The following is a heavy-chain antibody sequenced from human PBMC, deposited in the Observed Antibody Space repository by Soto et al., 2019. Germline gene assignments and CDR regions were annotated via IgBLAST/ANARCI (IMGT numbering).Heavy chain of an antibody. CDR3: ARLVDTAMFS. CDR2: INHSGST. D-gene: IGHD5-18*01. J-gene: IGHJ5*02. Sequence: PSETLSLTCAVYGGSGGSFSGYYLSWIRQPPGKGLEWIGEINHSGSTNYNPSLKSRVTISVDTSKNQFSLKLSSVTVADTAVHYCARLVDTAMFSWGQGTLVTVSS. V-gene: IGHV4-34*01. CDR1: GGSGGSFSGYY.